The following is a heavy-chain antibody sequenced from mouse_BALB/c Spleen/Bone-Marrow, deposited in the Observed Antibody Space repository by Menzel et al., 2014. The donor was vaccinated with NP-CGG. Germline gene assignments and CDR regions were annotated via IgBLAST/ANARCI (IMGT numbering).Heavy chain of an antibody. CDR3: ARSDGYRAMDY. J-gene: IGHJ4*01. CDR2: IFPGDGDT. V-gene: IGHV1-82*01. CDR1: GYAFSSSW. D-gene: IGHD2-3*01. Sequence: VQLQQSGPELVKPGASVKISCKASGYAFSSSWMNWVKQRPGQGLEWIGRIFPGDGDTYYNGKFKGKATLTADKSSSTAYMQLSGLTSVDSAVYFCARSDGYRAMDYWGQGTSVTVSS.